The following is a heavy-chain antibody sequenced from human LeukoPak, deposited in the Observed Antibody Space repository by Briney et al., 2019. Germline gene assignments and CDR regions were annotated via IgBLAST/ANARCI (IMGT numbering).Heavy chain of an antibody. D-gene: IGHD3-10*01. CDR3: ARPLLYYYGSETYFWFDL. J-gene: IGHJ5*02. CDR2: IKPDGSEK. Sequence: GGSLRLSCAASGFTFSNAWMGWVRQAPGKGLEWVASIKPDGSEKYYVDSVKGRFTISRDSAENTVYLQMESLKGEDTAFYYCARPLLYYYGSETYFWFDLWGQGTLVTVSS. CDR1: GFTFSNAW. V-gene: IGHV3-7*01.